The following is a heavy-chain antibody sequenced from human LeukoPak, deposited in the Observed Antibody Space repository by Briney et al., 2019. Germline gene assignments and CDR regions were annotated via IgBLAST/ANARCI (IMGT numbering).Heavy chain of an antibody. D-gene: IGHD6-13*01. CDR3: ARLASSSWPLYYYYGMDV. Sequence: ASVKVSCKASGYTFTSYDINWVRQATGQGLEWMGRMNPYNGNTGYAQKFQGRVTMTRSTSISTAYMELSSLRSEDTAVHYCARLASSSWPLYYYYGMDVWGQGTTVTVSS. CDR1: GYTFTSYD. V-gene: IGHV1-8*01. CDR2: MNPYNGNT. J-gene: IGHJ6*02.